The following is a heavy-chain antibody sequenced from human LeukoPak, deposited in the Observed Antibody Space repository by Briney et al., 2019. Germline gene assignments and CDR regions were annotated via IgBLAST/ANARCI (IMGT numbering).Heavy chain of an antibody. CDR2: ISGSGGST. D-gene: IGHD3-22*01. CDR3: ARDHTVYDSSGYPDY. Sequence: PGGSLRLSCAASGFTFSSYAMSWVRQAPGKGLEWVSAISGSGGSTYYADSVKGRFTISRDNSKNTLYLQMNSLRAEDTAVYYCARDHTVYDSSGYPDYWGQGTLVTVSS. J-gene: IGHJ4*02. CDR1: GFTFSSYA. V-gene: IGHV3-23*01.